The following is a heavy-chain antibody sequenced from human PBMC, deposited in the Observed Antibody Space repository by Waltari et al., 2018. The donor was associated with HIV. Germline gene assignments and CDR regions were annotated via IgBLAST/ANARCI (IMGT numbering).Heavy chain of an antibody. V-gene: IGHV4-4*02. CDR3: ARVVMSNPITIFGVVITPRWFDP. CDR1: GGSISSSNW. Sequence: QVQLQASGPGLVKPSGTLSLTCAVSGGSISSSNWWRWVRQPPGPGLEWIGEIYPSGSTNYNPSLKSRVTISVDKSKNQFSLKLSSVTAADTAVYYCARVVMSNPITIFGVVITPRWFDPWGQGTLVTVSS. CDR2: IYPSGST. D-gene: IGHD3-3*01. J-gene: IGHJ5*02.